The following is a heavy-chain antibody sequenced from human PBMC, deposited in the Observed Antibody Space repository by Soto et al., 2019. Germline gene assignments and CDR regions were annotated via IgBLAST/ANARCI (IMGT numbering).Heavy chain of an antibody. J-gene: IGHJ6*02. Sequence: SLRLSCSASVFTFSSYEMNWLRQAPGKGLEWVSYISSSGSTIYYADSVKGRFTISRDNAKNSLYLQMNSLRAEDTAVYYCAGGNGDVWSAHPAGYYGMDVWGQGTTVTVSS. V-gene: IGHV3-48*03. CDR2: ISSSGSTI. CDR3: AGGNGDVWSAHPAGYYGMDV. CDR1: VFTFSSYE. D-gene: IGHD3-3*01.